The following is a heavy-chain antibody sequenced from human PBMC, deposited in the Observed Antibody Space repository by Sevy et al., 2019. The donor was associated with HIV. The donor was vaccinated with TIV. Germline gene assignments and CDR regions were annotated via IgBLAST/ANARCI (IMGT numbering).Heavy chain of an antibody. Sequence: GGSLRLSCAASGFTFSDHYMEWVRLAPGKGLEWVGRIRNKADSYATEYAGSVKGRFTISRDDSKNSLYLLMNSLKTEDTAVYYCATHAGIAAAGRVFDYWGQGTLVTVSS. V-gene: IGHV3-72*01. J-gene: IGHJ4*02. D-gene: IGHD6-13*01. CDR2: IRNKADSYAT. CDR3: ATHAGIAAAGRVFDY. CDR1: GFTFSDHY.